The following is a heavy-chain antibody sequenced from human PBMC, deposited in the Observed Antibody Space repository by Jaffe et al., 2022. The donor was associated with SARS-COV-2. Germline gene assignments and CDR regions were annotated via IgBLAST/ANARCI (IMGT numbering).Heavy chain of an antibody. CDR3: ARHPPLYYYGSGSSKNYYYYYMDV. CDR1: GFTFSSYW. V-gene: IGHV3-7*01. Sequence: EVQLVESGGGLVQPGGSLRLSCAASGFTFSSYWMSWVRQAPGKGLEWVANIKQDGSEKYYVDSVKGRFTISRDNAKNSLYLQMNSLRAEDTAVYYCARHPPLYYYGSGSSKNYYYYYMDVWGKGTTVTVSS. CDR2: IKQDGSEK. J-gene: IGHJ6*03. D-gene: IGHD3-10*01.